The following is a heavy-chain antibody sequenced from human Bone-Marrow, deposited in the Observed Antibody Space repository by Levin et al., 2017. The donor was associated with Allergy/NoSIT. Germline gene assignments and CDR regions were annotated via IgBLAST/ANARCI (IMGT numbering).Heavy chain of an antibody. CDR1: GFTFSSYG. D-gene: IGHD2-15*01. J-gene: IGHJ4*02. Sequence: GGSLRLSCAASGFTFSSYGMHWVRQAPGKGLEWVAVISYDGSNKYYADSVKGRFTISRDNSKNTLYLQMNSQRAEATAVYYCAKDEGYCSGGSCWGFDYWGQGTLVTVSS. CDR3: AKDEGYCSGGSCWGFDY. CDR2: ISYDGSNK. V-gene: IGHV3-30*18.